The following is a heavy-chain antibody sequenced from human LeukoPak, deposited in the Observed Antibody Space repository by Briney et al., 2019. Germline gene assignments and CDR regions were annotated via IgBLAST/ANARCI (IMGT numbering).Heavy chain of an antibody. CDR1: GFTFSDYY. J-gene: IGHJ4*02. CDR2: ISISSNYI. D-gene: IGHD4-17*01. Sequence: GGSLRLSCAASGFTFSDYYMSWIRQAPGKGLEWVSSISISSNYIYYADSLKGRFTISRDNAKNSLYLQVNSLRVEDTAVYYCARANDYGIFDYWGQGTLVTVSS. V-gene: IGHV3-11*06. CDR3: ARANDYGIFDY.